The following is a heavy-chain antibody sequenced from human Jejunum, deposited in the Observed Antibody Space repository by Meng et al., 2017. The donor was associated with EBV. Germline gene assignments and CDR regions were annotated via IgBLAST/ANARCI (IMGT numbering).Heavy chain of an antibody. J-gene: IGHJ4*02. CDR1: GYSMSNSNW. CDR2: IYYTGTT. Sequence: HVQLQKSGQGLVQPSDTRFLTCAVSGYSMSNSNWWGWIRQPPGKGLEWIGYIYYTGTTYYNPSLKSRVTMSIDTSKNHFSLKLTSVTTMDTAVYYCAKRMPGTGFDYWGQGTLVTVSS. V-gene: IGHV4-28*01. D-gene: IGHD1-1*01. CDR3: AKRMPGTGFDY.